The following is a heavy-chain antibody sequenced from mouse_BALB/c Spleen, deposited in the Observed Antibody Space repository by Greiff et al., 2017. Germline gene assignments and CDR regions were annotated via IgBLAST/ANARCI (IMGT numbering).Heavy chain of an antibody. Sequence: EVMLVESGGGLVKPGGSLKLSCAASGFAFSSYDMSWVRQTPEKRLEWVAYISSGGGSTYYPDTVKGRFTISRDNAKNTLYLQMSSLKSEDTAMYYCAKSTMIGFAYWGQGTLVTVSA. CDR1: GFAFSSYD. D-gene: IGHD2-4*01. CDR2: ISSGGGST. CDR3: AKSTMIGFAY. V-gene: IGHV5-12-1*01. J-gene: IGHJ3*01.